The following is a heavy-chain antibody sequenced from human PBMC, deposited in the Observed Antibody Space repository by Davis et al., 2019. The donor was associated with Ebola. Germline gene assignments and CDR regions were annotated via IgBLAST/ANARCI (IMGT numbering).Heavy chain of an antibody. CDR1: GYTFTAYY. D-gene: IGHD2-15*01. CDR2: INPNSGGT. CDR3: ARAVPATQNLDH. J-gene: IGHJ4*02. V-gene: IGHV1-2*02. Sequence: AASVKVSCKASGYTFTAYYTHWVRRAPGQGLEWMGWINPNSGGTNNAQKFQGRVTMTRDTSFSTAYMELNSLRSGGTAGYYFARAVPATQNLDHWGQGTLITGSS.